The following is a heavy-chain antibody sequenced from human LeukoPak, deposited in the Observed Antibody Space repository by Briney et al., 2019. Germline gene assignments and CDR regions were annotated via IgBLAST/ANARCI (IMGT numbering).Heavy chain of an antibody. V-gene: IGHV1-18*01. D-gene: IGHD1-26*01. Sequence: ASVRVSCKASGYTFSTTYINWVRQAPGQGLEWMGRIRAYNGKTSYAQKFQGRVTMTTDSSTTTAYMDLASLRSDDTAVYYCARGGTYYPCIDYWGQGTLVTVSS. CDR1: GYTFSTTY. CDR2: IRAYNGKT. CDR3: ARGGTYYPCIDY. J-gene: IGHJ4*01.